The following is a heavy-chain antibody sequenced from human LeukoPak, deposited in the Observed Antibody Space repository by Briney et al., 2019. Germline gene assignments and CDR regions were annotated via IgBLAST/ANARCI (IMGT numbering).Heavy chain of an antibody. J-gene: IGHJ5*02. D-gene: IGHD2-15*01. V-gene: IGHV3-48*04. CDR2: ISSSSSTI. CDR1: GFTFSSYS. CDR3: ARVGVVPVDWFDP. Sequence: GGSLRLSCAASGFTFSSYSMNWVRQAPGKGLEWVSYISSSSSTIYYADSVKGRFTISRDNAKNSLYLQMNSLRAEDTAVCYCARVGVVPVDWFDPWGQGTLVTVSS.